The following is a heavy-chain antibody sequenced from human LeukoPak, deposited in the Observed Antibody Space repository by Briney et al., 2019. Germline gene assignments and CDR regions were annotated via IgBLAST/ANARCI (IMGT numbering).Heavy chain of an antibody. D-gene: IGHD4-17*01. V-gene: IGHV4-39*01. CDR3: ARHCFPGDYKYYFDY. Sequence: SETLSLTCTVSGGSISSSSYYWGWIRQPPGKGLEWIGSIYYSGSTYYNPSLKSRVTISVDTSKNQFSLKLSSVTAADTAVYYCARHCFPGDYKYYFDYWGQGTLVTVSS. CDR2: IYYSGST. CDR1: GGSISSSSYY. J-gene: IGHJ4*02.